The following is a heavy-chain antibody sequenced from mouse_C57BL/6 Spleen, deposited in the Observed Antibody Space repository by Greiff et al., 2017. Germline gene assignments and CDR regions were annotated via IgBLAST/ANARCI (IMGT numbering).Heavy chain of an antibody. V-gene: IGHV1-15*01. CDR3: TKVYGNPYYAMDY. CDR1: GYTFTDYE. CDR2: IDPETGGT. D-gene: IGHD2-1*01. J-gene: IGHJ4*01. Sequence: QVHVKQSGAELVRPGASVTLSCKASGYTFTDYEMHWVKQTPVHGLEWIGAIDPETGGTAYNQKFKGKAILTADKSSSTAYMELRSLTSEDSAVYYCTKVYGNPYYAMDYWGQGTSVTVSS.